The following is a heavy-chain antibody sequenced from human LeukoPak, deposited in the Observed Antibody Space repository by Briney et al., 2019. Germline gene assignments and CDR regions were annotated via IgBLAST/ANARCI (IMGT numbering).Heavy chain of an antibody. V-gene: IGHV1-24*01. CDR1: GYTLTELS. CDR3: ARVARWLLKGNWFDP. CDR2: FDPEDGET. D-gene: IGHD3-22*01. J-gene: IGHJ5*02. Sequence: ASVKVSCKVSGYTLTELSMHWVRQAPGKGLEWMGGFDPEDGETIYAQKFQGRVTITADESTSTAYMELSSLRSEDTAVYYCARVARWLLKGNWFDPWGQGTLVTVSS.